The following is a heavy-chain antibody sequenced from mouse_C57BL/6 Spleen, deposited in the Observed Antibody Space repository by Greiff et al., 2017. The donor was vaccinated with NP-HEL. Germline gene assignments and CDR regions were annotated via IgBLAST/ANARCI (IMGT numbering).Heavy chain of an antibody. CDR2: ISYDGSN. D-gene: IGHD1-1*01. CDR3: ARRTTVVLYYFDY. Sequence: EVQLQESGPGLVKPSQSLSLTCSVTGYSITSGYYWNWIRQFPGNKLEWMGYISYDGSNNYNPSLNNRISITRDTSKNQLFLKLNSVTTEDTATYYCARRTTVVLYYFDYWGQGTTLTVSS. V-gene: IGHV3-6*01. CDR1: GYSITSGYY. J-gene: IGHJ2*01.